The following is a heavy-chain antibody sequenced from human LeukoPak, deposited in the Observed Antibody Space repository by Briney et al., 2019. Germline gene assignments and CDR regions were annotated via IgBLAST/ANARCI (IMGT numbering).Heavy chain of an antibody. J-gene: IGHJ4*02. V-gene: IGHV4-34*01. Sequence: SSETLSLTCAVSIDSTNGNYWSWVRQSPGKGLEWIGEINHSGSTNYNPSLKSRVTISVDTSKNQFSLKLSSVTAADTAVYYCARFPPVLRYRGPYDYWGQGTLVTVSS. D-gene: IGHD3-9*01. CDR2: INHSGST. CDR1: IDSTNGNY. CDR3: ARFPPVLRYRGPYDY.